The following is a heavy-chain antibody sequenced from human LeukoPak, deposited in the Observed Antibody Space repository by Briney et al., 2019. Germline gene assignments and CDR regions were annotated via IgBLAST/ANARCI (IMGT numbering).Heavy chain of an antibody. V-gene: IGHV3-30*03. D-gene: IGHD1-26*01. J-gene: IGHJ1*01. CDR1: GFTFSSYA. CDR2: ISYDGSNK. CDR3: ARDSSGSYDH. Sequence: SGGSLRLSCGASGFTFSSYAMHWVRQAPGKGLEWVAVISYDGSNKYYADSVKGRFTISRDNSKNTLYLQMNSLRAEDTAVYYCARDSSGSYDHWGQGTLVTVYS.